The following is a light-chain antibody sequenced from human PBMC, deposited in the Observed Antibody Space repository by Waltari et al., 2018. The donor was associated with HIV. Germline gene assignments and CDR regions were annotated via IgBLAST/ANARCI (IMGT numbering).Light chain of an antibody. CDR2: GNT. Sequence: QSVLTQPPSASGTPGQRVTISCSGRNSNIGSNTVNWYQQLPGTAPKLLIYGNTQRPSGVPDRFSGSKSGTSASLAISGLQSEDEADYYCETWDGNTWVFGGGTKLTVL. V-gene: IGLV1-44*01. J-gene: IGLJ3*02. CDR3: ETWDGNTWV. CDR1: NSNIGSNT.